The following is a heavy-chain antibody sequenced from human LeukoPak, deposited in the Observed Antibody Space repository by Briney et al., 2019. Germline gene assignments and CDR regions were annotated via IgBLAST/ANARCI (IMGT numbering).Heavy chain of an antibody. V-gene: IGHV4-38-2*01. Sequence: SETLSLTCAVSGYSISSGYYWGWIRQPPGKGLEWIGSIYHSGSTYYNPSLKSRVTISVDTSKNQFSLKLSSVTAADTAVYYCARLHGDFWSGYSAYYFDCWGQGTLVTVSS. J-gene: IGHJ4*02. D-gene: IGHD3-3*01. CDR2: IYHSGST. CDR3: ARLHGDFWSGYSAYYFDC. CDR1: GYSISSGYY.